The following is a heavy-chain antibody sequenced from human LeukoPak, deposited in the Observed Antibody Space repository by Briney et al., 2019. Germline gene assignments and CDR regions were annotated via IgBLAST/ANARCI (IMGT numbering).Heavy chain of an antibody. CDR3: AKRGVVIRVILVGFHKEAYYFDS. CDR2: ICSSGGVT. Sequence: GGSLRLSCAVSGLTLSNYGMSWVRQPAGKGLEWVAGICSSGGVTNYADSVKGRFTISRHSAKKTLYLQMNSLRGGDTAVYFCAKRGVVIRVILVGFHKEAYYFDSWGQGALVTVSS. D-gene: IGHD3-10*01. V-gene: IGHV3-23*01. CDR1: GLTLSNYG. J-gene: IGHJ4*02.